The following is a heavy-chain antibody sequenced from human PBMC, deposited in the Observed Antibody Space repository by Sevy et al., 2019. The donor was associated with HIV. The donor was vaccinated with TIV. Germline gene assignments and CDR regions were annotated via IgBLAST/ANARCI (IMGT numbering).Heavy chain of an antibody. D-gene: IGHD6-13*01. CDR2: IIPIFGTA. CDR3: ARRIAAAGRESYYYYYYGMDV. V-gene: IGHV1-69*13. Sequence: ASVKVSCKASGGTFSSYAISWVRQAPGQGLEWMGGIIPIFGTANYAQKFQGRVTITGDESTGTAYMELSSLRSEDTAVYYCARRIAAAGRESYYYYYYGMDVWGQGTTVNVSS. J-gene: IGHJ6*02. CDR1: GGTFSSYA.